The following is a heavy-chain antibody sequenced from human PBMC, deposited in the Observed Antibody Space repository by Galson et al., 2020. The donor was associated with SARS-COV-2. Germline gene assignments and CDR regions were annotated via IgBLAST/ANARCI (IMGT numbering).Heavy chain of an antibody. Sequence: GESLKISCKASGFRFSSHWMSWVRQAPGKGLEWVANIKQDGTDRYYVDSVKGRFTISSDYGQNSVYLQMNNLRADDTAVYYCARDEDGYNDFWGQGTLVAVSS. J-gene: IGHJ4*02. D-gene: IGHD5-12*01. CDR2: IKQDGTDR. V-gene: IGHV3-7*01. CDR3: ARDEDGYNDF. CDR1: GFRFSSHW.